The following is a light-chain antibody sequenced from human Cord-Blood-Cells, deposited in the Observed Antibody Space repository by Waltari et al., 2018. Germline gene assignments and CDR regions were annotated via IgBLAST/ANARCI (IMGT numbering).Light chain of an antibody. V-gene: IGLV2-11*01. Sequence: QSALTQPRSVSGSPGQSVTIPCTGTSSDVGGYNYVSWYQQPPAKAPKLMIYDVSKRPSGVPDRFSGSKSGNTASLTISGLQAEDEADYYCCSYAGSYTVFGGGTKLTVL. CDR3: CSYAGSYTV. J-gene: IGLJ3*02. CDR1: SSDVGGYNY. CDR2: DVS.